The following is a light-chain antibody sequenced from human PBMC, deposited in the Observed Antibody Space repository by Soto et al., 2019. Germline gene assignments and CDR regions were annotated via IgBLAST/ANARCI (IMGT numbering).Light chain of an antibody. J-gene: IGKJ3*01. V-gene: IGKV3-20*01. CDR2: GAS. CDR1: QSVSSSY. Sequence: EIVLTQSPGTLSLSPGERATLSCRASQSVSSSYLAWYQQKPGQAPRLLIYGASGRATGIPDRFSDSGSGTDFTLTISRLEPEDFAVYYCQQYGTSPIFTFGPGTKVDIK. CDR3: QQYGTSPIFT.